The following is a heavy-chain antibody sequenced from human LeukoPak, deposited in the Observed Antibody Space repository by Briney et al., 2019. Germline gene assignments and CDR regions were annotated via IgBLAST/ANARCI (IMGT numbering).Heavy chain of an antibody. CDR2: ISGSGGST. D-gene: IGHD6-13*01. CDR3: AKGPGPGYSSSWYSDY. J-gene: IGHJ4*02. CDR1: GFTFSSYA. V-gene: IGHV3-23*01. Sequence: GGSLRLSCEASGFTFSSYAMSWVRQAPGKGLEWVSAISGSGGSTYYADSVKGRFTISRDNSKNTLYLQMNSLRAEDTAVYYCAKGPGPGYSSSWYSDYWGQGTLVTVSS.